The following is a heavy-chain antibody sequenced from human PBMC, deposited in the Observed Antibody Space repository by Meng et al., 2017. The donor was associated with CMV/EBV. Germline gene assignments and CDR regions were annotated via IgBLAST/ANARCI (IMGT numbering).Heavy chain of an antibody. Sequence: GESLKIPRSASGFTLSSYEMNWVRQAPGKGLEWVSYISSSGSTRYYADSVKGRFTISRDNAKNSLYLQMNSLRAEDTAVYYCAREDDILTGDYYYYYGMDVWGQGTTVTVSS. CDR3: AREDDILTGDYYYYYGMDV. J-gene: IGHJ6*02. V-gene: IGHV3-48*03. CDR1: GFTLSSYE. D-gene: IGHD3-9*01. CDR2: ISSSGSTR.